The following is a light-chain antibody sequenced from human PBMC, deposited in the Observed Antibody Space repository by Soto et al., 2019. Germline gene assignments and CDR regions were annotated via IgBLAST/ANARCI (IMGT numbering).Light chain of an antibody. CDR2: DNN. Sequence: QSVLTQPPSVSAAPGQKVTISCAGRSSNIGNNYVSWYQQLPGTAPKLLIYDNNKRPSGIPDRFSGSKSGTSGTLDITGLQTGDDADYYCATWDGSLPGEVFGGGTKLTVL. V-gene: IGLV1-51*01. CDR3: ATWDGSLPGEV. CDR1: SSNIGNNY. J-gene: IGLJ2*01.